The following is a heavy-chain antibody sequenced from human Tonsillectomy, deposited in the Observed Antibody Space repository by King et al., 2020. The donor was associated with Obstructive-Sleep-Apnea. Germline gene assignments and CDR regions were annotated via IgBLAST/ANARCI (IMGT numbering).Heavy chain of an antibody. Sequence: VQLVESGGGVVQPGRSLRLSCAASGFTFSSYGMHWVRQAPGKGLEWVAVISYDGSNKYYADSVKGRFTISRDNSKNTLYLQMNSLRAEDPAVYYCAKDRYYYGSGSYSGLADYWGQGTLVTVSS. CDR3: AKDRYYYGSGSYSGLADY. D-gene: IGHD3-10*01. CDR1: GFTFSSYG. V-gene: IGHV3-30*18. J-gene: IGHJ4*02. CDR2: ISYDGSNK.